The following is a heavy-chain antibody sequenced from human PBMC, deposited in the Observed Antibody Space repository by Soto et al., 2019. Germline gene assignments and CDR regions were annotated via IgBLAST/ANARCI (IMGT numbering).Heavy chain of an antibody. V-gene: IGHV4-39*01. CDR1: GDSISSSSYY. J-gene: IGHJ5*02. D-gene: IGHD3-22*01. CDR3: ARLNYYYDSGTFDP. Sequence: SETLSLTCTVSGDSISSSSYYWDWIRQPPGKGLEWIGSIYYSGSTYYNPSLKSRVTISVDTSKIQFSLNLSSVTGADTAVYYCARLNYYYDSGTFDPWGQGILVTVSS. CDR2: IYYSGST.